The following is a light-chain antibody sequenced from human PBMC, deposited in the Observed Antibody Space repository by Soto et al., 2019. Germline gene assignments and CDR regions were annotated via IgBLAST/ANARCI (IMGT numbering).Light chain of an antibody. Sequence: EIVLTQSPATLSLSPGERATLSCRASQSVSSYLAWYQQKPGQAPRLLIYDASNSATGIPSRFSGSGSGTDFTLTISSLEPEDFAVYYCQQRRNLLTFGGGTKVEIK. CDR3: QQRRNLLT. J-gene: IGKJ4*01. CDR2: DAS. CDR1: QSVSSY. V-gene: IGKV3-11*01.